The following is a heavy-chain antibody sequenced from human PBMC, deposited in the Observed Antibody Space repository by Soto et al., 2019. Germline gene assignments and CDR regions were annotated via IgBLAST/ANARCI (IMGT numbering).Heavy chain of an antibody. D-gene: IGHD2-2*01. CDR1: GGTFGSYA. CDR3: ARSQGSSTSLEIYYYYYYGMDV. J-gene: IGHJ6*02. V-gene: IGHV1-69*01. Sequence: QVQLVQSGAEVKKPGSSVKVSCKASGGTFGSYAINWVRQAPGQGLEWMGGIIPIPGTANYAQKFQGRVTIAADESTSTAYMELRSLRSEDTAVYYCARSQGSSTSLEIYYYYYYGMDVWGQGTTVTVSS. CDR2: IIPIPGTA.